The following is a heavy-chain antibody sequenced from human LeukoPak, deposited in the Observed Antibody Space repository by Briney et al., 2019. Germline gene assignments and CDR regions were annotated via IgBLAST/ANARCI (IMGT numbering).Heavy chain of an antibody. Sequence: SETLSLTCAVSGGSISSSNWWSWVRQPPGKGLEWIGEIYHSGSTNYTPSLKSRVTISVDKSKNQLSLKLSSVTAADTALYYCARGRYGATIDFWGQGTLVTVSS. J-gene: IGHJ4*02. CDR2: IYHSGST. CDR3: ARGRYGATIDF. D-gene: IGHD1-26*01. V-gene: IGHV4-4*02. CDR1: GGSISSSNW.